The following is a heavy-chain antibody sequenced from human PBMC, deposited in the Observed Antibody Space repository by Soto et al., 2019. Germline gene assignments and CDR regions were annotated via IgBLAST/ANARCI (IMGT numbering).Heavy chain of an antibody. CDR3: AREVPYGYSRFDY. Sequence: QVHLVQSGAEVKKPGASVKVSCRTSGYTFTNNVIHWVRQAPGQRVEWIGCVNAGNDNTKWSREFQRRLTLTTDTSATTAYMELSSPTPADTAIYFCAREVPYGYSRFDYWGQGTLVTVSS. CDR2: VNAGNDNT. D-gene: IGHD5-18*01. J-gene: IGHJ4*02. V-gene: IGHV1-3*01. CDR1: GYTFTNNV.